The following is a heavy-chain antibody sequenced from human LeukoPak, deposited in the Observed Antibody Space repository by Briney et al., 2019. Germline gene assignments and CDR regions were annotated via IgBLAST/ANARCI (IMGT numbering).Heavy chain of an antibody. D-gene: IGHD5-18*01. Sequence: GGSLRLSCAASGFTFSSYSMNWVRQAPGKGLEWVSSISSSSTYIYYADSLKGRFTISRDNAKNSLYLQMNGLRAEDTAVYYCARLKTLRGYSYGYDDYWGQGTLVTVSS. CDR1: GFTFSSYS. J-gene: IGHJ4*02. CDR3: ARLKTLRGYSYGYDDY. CDR2: ISSSSTYI. V-gene: IGHV3-21*01.